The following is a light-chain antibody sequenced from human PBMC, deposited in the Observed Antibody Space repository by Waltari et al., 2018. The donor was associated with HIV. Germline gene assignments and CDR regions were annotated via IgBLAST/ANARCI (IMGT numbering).Light chain of an antibody. V-gene: IGLV1-40*01. CDR3: QSYDNRLSGGRL. Sequence: QSLLTQPPSVSGAPGQRAAISCTGSSSNLGATYDVPWYQHLPATAPKVLIYGNSNRPSGVPDRFSASKSGTSAFLVITGLQAEDEGDYYCQSYDNRLSGGRLFGGGTKLTVL. J-gene: IGLJ3*02. CDR2: GNS. CDR1: SSNLGATYD.